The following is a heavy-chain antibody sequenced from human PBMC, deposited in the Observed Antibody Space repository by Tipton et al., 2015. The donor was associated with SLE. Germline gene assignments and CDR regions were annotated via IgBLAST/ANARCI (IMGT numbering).Heavy chain of an antibody. CDR2: ISGSGGST. Sequence: SLRLSCAASGFTFSSYAMSWVRQAPGKGLEWVSAISGSGGSTYYADSVKGRFTISRDNSKNTLYLQMNSLRAEDTAVYYCAKDYDYYYYYMDVWGKGTTVTVSS. CDR1: GFTFSSYA. V-gene: IGHV3-23*01. D-gene: IGHD3-16*01. CDR3: AKDYDYYYYYMDV. J-gene: IGHJ6*03.